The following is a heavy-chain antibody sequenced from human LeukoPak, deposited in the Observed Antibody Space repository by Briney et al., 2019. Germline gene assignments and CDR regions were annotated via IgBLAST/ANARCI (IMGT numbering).Heavy chain of an antibody. D-gene: IGHD2-2*01. CDR2: INHSGST. V-gene: IGHV4-34*01. CDR1: GGSFSGYY. Sequence: SETLSLTYAVYGGSFSGYYWSWIRQPPGKGLEWIGEINHSGSTNYNPSLKSRVTISVDTSKNQFSLKLSSVTAADTAVYYCARDSDIVVVPAATSRGNWFDPWGQGTLVTVSS. J-gene: IGHJ5*02. CDR3: ARDSDIVVVPAATSRGNWFDP.